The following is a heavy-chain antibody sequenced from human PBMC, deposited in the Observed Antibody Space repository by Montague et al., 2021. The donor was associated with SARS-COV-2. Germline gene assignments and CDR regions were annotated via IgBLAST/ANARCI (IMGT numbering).Heavy chain of an antibody. CDR2: IYSGFST. CDR3: ARTFMSDAFDI. D-gene: IGHD3-16*01. Sequence: SLRLSCAASGFTVSSNYMSWVRQAPGKGLEWVSVIYSGFSTKYAXAVNGRCTISRHNSKNTLYLQMNSLRAEDTAVYHCARTFMSDAFDIWGQGTMATVSS. CDR1: GFTVSSNY. J-gene: IGHJ3*02. V-gene: IGHV3-53*04.